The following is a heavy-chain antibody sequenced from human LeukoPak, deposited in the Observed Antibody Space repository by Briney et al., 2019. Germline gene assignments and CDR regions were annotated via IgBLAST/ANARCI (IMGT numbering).Heavy chain of an antibody. CDR3: ARGGMYYYYMDV. CDR1: GGTFSSYA. D-gene: IGHD5-12*01. V-gene: IGHV1-69*05. J-gene: IGHJ6*03. Sequence: SVKVSCKASGGTFSSYAISWVRQAPGQGLEWMGGIIPIFGTANYAQKFQSRVTITTDESTSTAYMELSSLRSEDTAVYYCARGGMYYYYMDVWGKGTTVTVSS. CDR2: IIPIFGTA.